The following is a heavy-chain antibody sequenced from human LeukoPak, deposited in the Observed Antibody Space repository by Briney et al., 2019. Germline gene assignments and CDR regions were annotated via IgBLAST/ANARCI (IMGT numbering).Heavy chain of an antibody. J-gene: IGHJ5*02. Sequence: GGSLRLSCAASGFTFSSYWMSWVRQAPGKGLEWVDNIKQDGSEKYYVDSVKGRFTISRDNAKNSLYLQMNSLRAEDTAVYYCARGVVVVTAIPVNWFDPWGQGTLVTVSS. CDR3: ARGVVVVTAIPVNWFDP. CDR1: GFTFSSYW. D-gene: IGHD2-21*02. CDR2: IKQDGSEK. V-gene: IGHV3-7*01.